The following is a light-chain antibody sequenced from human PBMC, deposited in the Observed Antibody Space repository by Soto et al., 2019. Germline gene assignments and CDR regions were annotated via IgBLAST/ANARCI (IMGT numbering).Light chain of an antibody. CDR1: QSVSSY. V-gene: IGKV3-11*01. CDR2: DAS. J-gene: IGKJ5*01. Sequence: EIVLTQSPATLSLSPGERATLSCRASQSVSSYLAWYQQKPGQAPRLLIYDASNMPTGIPARFSGSGSGTDIAFTISILALEDFAVDYCQHHSNCPPRITFGQGTRLEIK. CDR3: QHHSNCPPRIT.